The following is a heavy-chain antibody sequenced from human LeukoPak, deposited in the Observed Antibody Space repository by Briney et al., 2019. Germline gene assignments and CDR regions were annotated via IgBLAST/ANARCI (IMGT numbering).Heavy chain of an antibody. Sequence: SGPTLVNPTQTLTLTCTFSGFSLSTSGVGVGWIRQPPGKALEWLALIYWDDDKRYSPSLKSRLTITKDTSKNQVVLTMTNMDPVDTATYYCVYSDRYTSSWVFDFWGQGTLVTVSS. CDR2: IYWDDDK. CDR3: VYSDRYTSSWVFDF. V-gene: IGHV2-5*02. D-gene: IGHD6-13*01. J-gene: IGHJ4*02. CDR1: GFSLSTSGVG.